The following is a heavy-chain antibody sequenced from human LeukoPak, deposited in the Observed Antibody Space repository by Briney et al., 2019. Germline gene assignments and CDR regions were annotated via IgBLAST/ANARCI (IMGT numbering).Heavy chain of an antibody. Sequence: ASVKVSCKVSGYTLTELSMHWVRQAPGKGLEWMGGFDPEDGETIYAQKFQGRVTMTEDTSTDTAYMELSSLRSEDTAVYYCATDLIAVKEAMAGYYYYGMDVWGQGTTVTVSS. J-gene: IGHJ6*02. CDR2: FDPEDGET. V-gene: IGHV1-24*01. CDR3: ATDLIAVKEAMAGYYYYGMDV. CDR1: GYTLTELS. D-gene: IGHD6-19*01.